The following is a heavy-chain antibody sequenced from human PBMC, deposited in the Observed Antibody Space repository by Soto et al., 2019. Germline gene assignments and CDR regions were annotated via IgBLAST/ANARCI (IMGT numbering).Heavy chain of an antibody. J-gene: IGHJ4*02. CDR2: VYYSGTT. CDR3: SKDFQGSLKYHFDA. CDR1: GGSISSSSYY. Sequence: SETLSLTCTVSGGSISSSSYYWAWVRQSPGKGLEWIGSVYYSGTTYYNPSLKSRVTISGDTSKNQFSLKLSSVTAADTAVYYCSKDFQGSLKYHFDAWGQGTLVTVSS. V-gene: IGHV4-39*01. D-gene: IGHD3-10*01.